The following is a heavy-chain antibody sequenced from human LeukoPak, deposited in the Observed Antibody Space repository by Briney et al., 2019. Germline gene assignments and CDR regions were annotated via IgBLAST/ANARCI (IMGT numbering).Heavy chain of an antibody. CDR1: GFTFSSFE. CDR2: ISSGGSTI. Sequence: GGSLRLSCAASGFTFSSFEMNWVRQAPGKGLEWVSYISSGGSTIYYADSVKGRFTISRDNAKNSLYLQMNNLRVEDTAVYYCSKDLGALGAFDIWGQGTMVTVSS. J-gene: IGHJ3*02. V-gene: IGHV3-48*03. D-gene: IGHD3-16*01. CDR3: SKDLGALGAFDI.